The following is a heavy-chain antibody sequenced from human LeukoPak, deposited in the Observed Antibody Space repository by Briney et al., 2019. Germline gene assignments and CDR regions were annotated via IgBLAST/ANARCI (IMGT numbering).Heavy chain of an antibody. D-gene: IGHD3-3*01. V-gene: IGHV1-46*01. CDR2: INPSGGST. Sequence: ASVKVSCKASGYTFTSDYMHWVRQAPGQGLEWMGIINPSGGSTSYAQKFQGRVTMTRDMSTSTVYMELSSLRSEDTAVYYCARASGTYYDSWSGYYYFDYWGQGTLVTVSS. CDR1: GYTFTSDY. CDR3: ARASGTYYDSWSGYYYFDY. J-gene: IGHJ4*02.